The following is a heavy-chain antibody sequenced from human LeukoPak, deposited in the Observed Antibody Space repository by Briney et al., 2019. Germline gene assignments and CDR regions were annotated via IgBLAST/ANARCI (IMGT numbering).Heavy chain of an antibody. J-gene: IGHJ6*04. Sequence: GGSLRLSCAASGFTFSSYAMHWVRQAPGKGLEWVAVISYDGSNKYYADSVKGRFTISRDNSKNALYLQMNSLRAEDTAVYYCARDPESDGWDVWGKGTTVTVSS. CDR1: GFTFSSYA. V-gene: IGHV3-30*04. CDR3: ARDPESDGWDV. CDR2: ISYDGSNK. D-gene: IGHD2-2*03.